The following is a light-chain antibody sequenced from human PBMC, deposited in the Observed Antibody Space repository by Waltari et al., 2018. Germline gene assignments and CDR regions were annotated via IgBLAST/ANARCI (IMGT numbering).Light chain of an antibody. CDR2: AAS. CDR1: KSISKY. J-gene: IGKJ1*01. Sequence: DIQMTQPPSSLSASVGGRVTITCRASKSISKYLTWYQQKPGEAPKLLIFAASSLQSGVPSRFSGTGSGTDFALTISSLQPEDFATYYCQQTYTTPHTFGHGTKVEIK. V-gene: IGKV1-39*01. CDR3: QQTYTTPHT.